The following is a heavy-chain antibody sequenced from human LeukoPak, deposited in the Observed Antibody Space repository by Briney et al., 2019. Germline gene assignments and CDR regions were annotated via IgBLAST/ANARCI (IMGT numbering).Heavy chain of an antibody. J-gene: IGHJ6*02. CDR2: IKFDGSEK. D-gene: IGHD1-26*01. Sequence: GGSLRLSCAASGFTFSNYWMSWVRQAPGKGLEWVANIKFDGSEKFYVDSVKGRFTISRDISKNTLYLQMDSLRAEDTAVYYCAREPWGAKGAAWGMDVWGQGTTVTVSS. CDR1: GFTFSNYW. CDR3: AREPWGAKGAAWGMDV. V-gene: IGHV3-7*03.